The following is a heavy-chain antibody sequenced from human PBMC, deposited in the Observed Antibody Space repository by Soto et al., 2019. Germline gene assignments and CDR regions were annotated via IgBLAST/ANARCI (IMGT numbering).Heavy chain of an antibody. V-gene: IGHV1-18*01. CDR2: ISAYNGNT. D-gene: IGHD6-19*01. CDR3: AREVAGTGSWFDP. J-gene: IGHJ5*02. CDR1: GYTFTSYG. Sequence: GASVNVSFKASGYTFTSYGISWVRQAPGQGLEWMGWISAYNGNTNYAQKLQGRVTMTTDTSTSTAYMELRSLRSDDTAVYYCAREVAGTGSWFDPWGQGTLVTVSS.